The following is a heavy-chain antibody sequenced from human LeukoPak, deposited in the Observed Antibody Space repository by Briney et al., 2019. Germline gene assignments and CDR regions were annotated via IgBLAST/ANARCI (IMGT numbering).Heavy chain of an antibody. Sequence: GGSLRLSCAGSGFTFSNFWMSWVRQAPGKGLEWVANIKQDGSERYYVDSVKGRFTISRDNGKNSLYLQMNSLRAEDTAVYYCTRSGYCSGGSCYSDFDHWGQGTLVTVSS. J-gene: IGHJ4*02. CDR3: TRSGYCSGGSCYSDFDH. CDR1: GFTFSNFW. D-gene: IGHD2-15*01. CDR2: IKQDGSER. V-gene: IGHV3-7*01.